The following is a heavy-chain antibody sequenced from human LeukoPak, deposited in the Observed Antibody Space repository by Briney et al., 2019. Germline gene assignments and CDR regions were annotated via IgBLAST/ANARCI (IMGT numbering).Heavy chain of an antibody. J-gene: IGHJ4*02. V-gene: IGHV3-21*01. CDR1: GFTFSSYS. CDR2: ISSSSSYI. Sequence: PGGSLRLSCAASGFTFSSYSMNWVRQAPGKGLEWVSSISSSSSYIYYADPVKGRFTISRDNAKNSLYLQMNSLRAEDTAVYYCARDWYCSGGSCYSFDYWGQGTLVTVSS. D-gene: IGHD2-15*01. CDR3: ARDWYCSGGSCYSFDY.